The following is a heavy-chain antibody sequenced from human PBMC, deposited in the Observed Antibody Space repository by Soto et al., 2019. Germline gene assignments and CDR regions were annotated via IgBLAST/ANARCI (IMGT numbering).Heavy chain of an antibody. CDR3: ARHLAYCSSTSCQPLRTWFDP. D-gene: IGHD2-2*01. CDR1: GYSFTSYW. V-gene: IGHV5-51*01. J-gene: IGHJ5*02. Sequence: GESLKISCKGSGYSFTSYWIGWVRQMPGKGLEWMGIIYPGDSDTRYSPSFQGQVTISADKSISTAYLQWSSLKASDTAMYYCARHLAYCSSTSCQPLRTWFDPWGQGTLVTVSS. CDR2: IYPGDSDT.